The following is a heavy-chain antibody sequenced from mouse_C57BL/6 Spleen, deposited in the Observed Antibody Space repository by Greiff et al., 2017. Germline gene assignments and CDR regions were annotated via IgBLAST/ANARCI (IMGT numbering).Heavy chain of an antibody. D-gene: IGHD2-13*01. CDR2: ISSGSSTI. J-gene: IGHJ4*01. CDR1: GFTISDYG. Sequence: EVQGVESGGGLVKPGGSLKFSCAASGFTISDYGMHWVRQAPEKGLEWVGYISSGSSTINYADTVKGRCTITRDTAKNTLFLQMTSLRSEDTAMYYYARVTNYDMDYWGQGTSVTVSS. V-gene: IGHV5-17*01. CDR3: ARVTNYDMDY.